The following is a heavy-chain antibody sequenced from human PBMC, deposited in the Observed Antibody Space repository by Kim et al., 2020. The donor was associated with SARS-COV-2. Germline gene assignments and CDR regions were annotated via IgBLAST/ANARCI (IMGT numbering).Heavy chain of an antibody. J-gene: IGHJ3*02. Sequence: AQKLQGRVAMTTDTATSTAYMVLRSLRSDDTAVYYCARLEWELLDGAFDIWGQGTMVTVSS. V-gene: IGHV1-18*01. D-gene: IGHD1-26*01. CDR3: ARLEWELLDGAFDI.